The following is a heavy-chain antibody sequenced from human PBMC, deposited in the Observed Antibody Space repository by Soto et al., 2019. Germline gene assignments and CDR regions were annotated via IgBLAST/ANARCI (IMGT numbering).Heavy chain of an antibody. J-gene: IGHJ4*02. D-gene: IGHD2-15*01. Sequence: GGSLRLSCAASGFTFSSYSMNWVRQAPGKGLEWVSSISSSSSYIYYADSVKGRFTISRDNAKNSLYLQMNSLRAEDTAVYYCARDRVDIVVVVAATPYYFDYWGQGTLVTVSS. CDR3: ARDRVDIVVVVAATPYYFDY. CDR1: GFTFSSYS. CDR2: ISSSSSYI. V-gene: IGHV3-21*01.